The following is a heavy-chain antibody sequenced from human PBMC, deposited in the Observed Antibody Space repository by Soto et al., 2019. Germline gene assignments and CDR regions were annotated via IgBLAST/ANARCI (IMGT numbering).Heavy chain of an antibody. CDR2: ISSSGSTI. CDR1: GFTFSSYS. V-gene: IGHV3-48*02. J-gene: IGHJ4*02. D-gene: IGHD2-8*01. Sequence: EVQLVESGGGLVQPGGSLRLSCAASGFTFSSYSMNWVRQAPGTGLEWVSYISSSGSTISYADSVKGRFTISRDNAKNSLYLQMNSLRDDDTPVYFCARDLRMVYAIDFDYWGQGTLVTVSS. CDR3: ARDLRMVYAIDFDY.